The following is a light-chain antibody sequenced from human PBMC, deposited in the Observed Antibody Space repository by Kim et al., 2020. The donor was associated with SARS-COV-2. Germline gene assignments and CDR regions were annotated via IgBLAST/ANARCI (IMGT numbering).Light chain of an antibody. CDR2: DAS. CDR3: QHYDSLPYT. Sequence: DIQMTQSPSSLSASVGDIVTITCQASQEIRNYLNWYQQKSGKAPKVLIYDASNLETGVPSRFSGSGSGTSFTFTINSLQPEDVATYYCQHYDSLPYTFGQGTKLEI. V-gene: IGKV1-33*01. CDR1: QEIRNY. J-gene: IGKJ2*01.